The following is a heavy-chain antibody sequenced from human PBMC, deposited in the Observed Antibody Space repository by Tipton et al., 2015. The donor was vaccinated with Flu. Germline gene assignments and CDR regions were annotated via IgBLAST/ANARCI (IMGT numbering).Heavy chain of an antibody. CDR3: ARDPSLGMPDYFDS. CDR1: GGFFSSYY. V-gene: IGHV4-59*12. Sequence: TLSLTCTVSGGFFSSYYWNWIRQPPGKGLEWIGYIYNSQYTKYNPSLKSRVTISVDTSKKQFSLQLTSVTAADTAVYYCARDPSLGMPDYFDSWGQGTLVTASS. D-gene: IGHD2-2*01. CDR2: IYNSQYT. J-gene: IGHJ4*02.